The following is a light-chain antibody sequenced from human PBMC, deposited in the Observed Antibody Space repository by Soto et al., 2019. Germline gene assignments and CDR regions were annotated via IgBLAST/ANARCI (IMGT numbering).Light chain of an antibody. Sequence: EIVLTQSPGTLSLSPGERATLSCRASQRVGSSYLAWYQQKPGPAPRLLIYGASRRAPGLPDRFSGSGSGTDFTLPISRLEPEDFAGYYCQQYGSSLFTFGPGTKVDIK. V-gene: IGKV3-20*01. J-gene: IGKJ3*01. CDR2: GAS. CDR3: QQYGSSLFT. CDR1: QRVGSSY.